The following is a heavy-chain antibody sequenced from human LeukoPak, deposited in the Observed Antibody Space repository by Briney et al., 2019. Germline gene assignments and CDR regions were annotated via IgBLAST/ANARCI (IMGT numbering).Heavy chain of an antibody. CDR1: GFTVSSSY. Sequence: GGSLRLSCAATGFTVSSSYMSWVRQAPGKGLEWVSVVYSGGKTYYADSVKGRFSISRDNSKNMVYLQMNSLRAEDPAVYYCARYSDRGEWYPSYWGQGTLVTVSS. CDR3: ARYSDRGEWYPSY. J-gene: IGHJ4*02. V-gene: IGHV3-66*01. CDR2: VYSGGKT. D-gene: IGHD3-3*01.